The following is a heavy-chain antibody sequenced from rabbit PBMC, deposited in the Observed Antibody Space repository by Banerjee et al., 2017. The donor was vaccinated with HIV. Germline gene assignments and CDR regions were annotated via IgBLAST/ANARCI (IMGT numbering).Heavy chain of an antibody. D-gene: IGHD4-2*01. J-gene: IGHJ4*01. V-gene: IGHV1S47*01. Sequence: QEQLEESGGDLVKPEGSLTLTCTASGFSFSSYYYMCWVRQAPGKGLEWIGCIYDGDGSTYYASWVNGRFTISRSTSLATLTLQMTSLTAADTATYFCAREDYTGSTYYFNLWGQGTLVTVS. CDR2: IYDGDGST. CDR1: GFSFSSYY. CDR3: AREDYTGSTYYFNL.